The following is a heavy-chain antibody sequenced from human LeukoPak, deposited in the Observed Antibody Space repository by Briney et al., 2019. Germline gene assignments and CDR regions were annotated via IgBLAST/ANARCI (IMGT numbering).Heavy chain of an antibody. CDR1: GGSISSYY. CDR2: IYYSGST. J-gene: IGHJ4*02. D-gene: IGHD6-6*01. CDR3: ARASGRQLVSY. Sequence: SQTLSLTCTVSGGSISSYYWSWIRQPPGKGLEWIGYIYYSGSTNYNPPLKSRVTISVDTSKNQFSLKLSSVTAADTAVYYCARASGRQLVSYWGQGTLVTVSS. V-gene: IGHV4-59*01.